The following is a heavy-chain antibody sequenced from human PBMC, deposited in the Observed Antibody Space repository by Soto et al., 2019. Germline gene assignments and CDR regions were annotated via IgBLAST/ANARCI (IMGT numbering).Heavy chain of an antibody. J-gene: IGHJ6*02. D-gene: IGHD2-2*01. CDR1: GFTFSSYS. V-gene: IGHV3-21*01. Sequence: EVQLVESGGGVVKPGGSLRLSCAASGFTFSSYSMNWVRQAPGKGLEWVSSISSSSSYIYYADSVKGGFTISRDNAKNSLYLQMNNLRAEDTAVYYCARTPGFLGYCSSTSCPYGMDVWGQGTTVTVSS. CDR3: ARTPGFLGYCSSTSCPYGMDV. CDR2: ISSSSSYI.